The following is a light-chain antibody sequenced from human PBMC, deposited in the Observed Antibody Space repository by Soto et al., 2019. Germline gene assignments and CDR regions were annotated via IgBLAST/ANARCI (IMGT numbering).Light chain of an antibody. CDR1: TGAVTSGHY. CDR3: LLSYSGARPVV. Sequence: QTVVTQEPSLTVSPGGTVTLTCGSSTGAVTSGHYPYWFQQKPGQAPRTLTYDTSNKHSWTPARFSGSLLGGKAALTLSGAQPEDEAEYYCLLSYSGARPVVFGGGTKVTVL. CDR2: DTS. J-gene: IGLJ2*01. V-gene: IGLV7-46*01.